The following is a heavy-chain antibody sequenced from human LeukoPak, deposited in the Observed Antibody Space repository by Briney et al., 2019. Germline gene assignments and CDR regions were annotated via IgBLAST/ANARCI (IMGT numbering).Heavy chain of an antibody. CDR1: GGSFSGYY. Sequence: PSETLSLTCAVYGGSFSGYYWSWIRQPPGKGLEWIGEINHSGSTNYNPSLKSRVTISVDTSKNQFSLKLSSVTAADTAVYYCARGPNYDFWSGYTDWGQGTLVTVPS. V-gene: IGHV4-34*01. CDR3: ARGPNYDFWSGYTD. D-gene: IGHD3-3*01. J-gene: IGHJ4*02. CDR2: INHSGST.